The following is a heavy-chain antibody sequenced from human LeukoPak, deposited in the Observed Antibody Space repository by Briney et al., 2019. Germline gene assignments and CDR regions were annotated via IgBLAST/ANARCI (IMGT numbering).Heavy chain of an antibody. Sequence: SVKVSCKASGGTFSSYAISWVRQAPGQGLEWMGGIIPFFGTANYAQKFQGRVTITADESTSTAYMELSSLRSEDTAVYYCARVFPYYYDSSGYFDWGQGTLVTVSS. D-gene: IGHD3-22*01. CDR3: ARVFPYYYDSSGYFD. CDR2: IIPFFGTA. V-gene: IGHV1-69*01. CDR1: GGTFSSYA. J-gene: IGHJ4*02.